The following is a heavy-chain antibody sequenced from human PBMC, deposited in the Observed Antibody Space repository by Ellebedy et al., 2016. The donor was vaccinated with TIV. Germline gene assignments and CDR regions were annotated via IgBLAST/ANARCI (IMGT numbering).Heavy chain of an antibody. CDR1: GFTVSSNY. CDR2: ISGSGGST. D-gene: IGHD2-2*01. Sequence: GESLKISXAASGFTVSSNYMSWVRQAPGKGLEWVSAISGSGGSTYYADSVKGRFTISRDNSKNTLYLQMNSLRAEDTAVYYCAKDLGSEEPGDCSSTSCYHNSGDAFDIWGQGTMVTVSS. J-gene: IGHJ3*02. V-gene: IGHV3-23*01. CDR3: AKDLGSEEPGDCSSTSCYHNSGDAFDI.